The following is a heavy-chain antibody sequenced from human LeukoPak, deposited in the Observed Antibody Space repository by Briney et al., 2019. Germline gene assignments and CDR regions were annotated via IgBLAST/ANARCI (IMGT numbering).Heavy chain of an antibody. J-gene: IGHJ3*02. V-gene: IGHV3-64*01. Sequence: PGGTLRLSCAASGFTFSSYAMHWVRQAPGKGLEYVSAISSNGGSTYYANSVKGRFTISRDNSKNTLYLQMGSLRAEDMAVYYCARDRGWELQNAFDIWGQGTMVTVSS. D-gene: IGHD1-26*01. CDR1: GFTFSSYA. CDR3: ARDRGWELQNAFDI. CDR2: ISSNGGST.